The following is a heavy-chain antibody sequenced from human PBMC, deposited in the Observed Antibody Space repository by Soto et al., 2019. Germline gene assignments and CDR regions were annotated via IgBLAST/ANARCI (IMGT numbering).Heavy chain of an antibody. V-gene: IGHV3-33*01. CDR1: GFTFSSYG. CDR3: ARDAEAATN. Sequence: QVQLVESGGGVVQHGRSLRLSCAASGFTFSSYGMHWVRQAPGKGLEWVAVIWYDGSNKYYADSVKGRFTISRDNSKNTLYLQMNSLRAEDTAVYYCARDAEAATNWGQGTLVTVSS. J-gene: IGHJ4*02. D-gene: IGHD6-25*01. CDR2: IWYDGSNK.